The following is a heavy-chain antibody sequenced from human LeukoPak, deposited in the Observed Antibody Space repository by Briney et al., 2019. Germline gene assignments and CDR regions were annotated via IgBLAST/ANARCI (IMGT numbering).Heavy chain of an antibody. Sequence: ASVKVSCKASGYTFSSSYMHWVRQAPGQGLEWMGIINPSGGTTIYAQRFQGRVTMTRDTSTSTVYMELSSLRYEDTAVYYCGRQRGGQYEDGFDIWGQRTTVTVSS. CDR1: GYTFSSSY. CDR3: GRQRGGQYEDGFDI. D-gene: IGHD2-8*01. J-gene: IGHJ3*02. CDR2: INPSGGTT. V-gene: IGHV1-46*01.